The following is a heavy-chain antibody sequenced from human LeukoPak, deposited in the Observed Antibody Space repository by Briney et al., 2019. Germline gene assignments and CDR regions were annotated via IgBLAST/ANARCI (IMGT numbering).Heavy chain of an antibody. CDR3: ARLGAAAVDY. D-gene: IGHD6-13*01. Sequence: ASVKVSCKASGYTFTSYYMHWVRQAPVQGLEWMGIINPSGGSTSYAQKFQGRVTMTRDRSTSTVYMELSSLRFEDTAVYYCARLGAAAVDYWGQGTLVTVSS. V-gene: IGHV1-46*01. CDR2: INPSGGST. J-gene: IGHJ4*02. CDR1: GYTFTSYY.